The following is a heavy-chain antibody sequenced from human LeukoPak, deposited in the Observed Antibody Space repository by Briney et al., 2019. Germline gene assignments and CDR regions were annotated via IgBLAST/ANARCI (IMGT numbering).Heavy chain of an antibody. Sequence: GGSLRLSCAASGFTFSSYAMSWVRQAPGKGLEWVSAISGSGGSTYYADSVKGRFTISRDNAENSLYLQMNSLRAEDTAVYYCARDSGGYYRRASWNYWGQGTLVTVSS. D-gene: IGHD3-22*01. CDR3: ARDSGGYYRRASWNY. V-gene: IGHV3-23*01. CDR2: ISGSGGST. J-gene: IGHJ4*02. CDR1: GFTFSSYA.